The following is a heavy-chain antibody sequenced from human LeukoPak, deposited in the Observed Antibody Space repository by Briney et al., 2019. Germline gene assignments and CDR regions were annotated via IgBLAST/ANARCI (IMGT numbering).Heavy chain of an antibody. CDR1: GFTSSSYA. Sequence: PGGSLRLSCAASGFTSSSYAMHWVRQAPGKGLEWVAVISYDGSNKYYADSVKGRFTISRDNSKNTLYLQMNSLRAEDTAVYYCAREGIAVAGIDYWGQGTLVTVSS. D-gene: IGHD6-19*01. CDR3: AREGIAVAGIDY. V-gene: IGHV3-30-3*01. CDR2: ISYDGSNK. J-gene: IGHJ4*02.